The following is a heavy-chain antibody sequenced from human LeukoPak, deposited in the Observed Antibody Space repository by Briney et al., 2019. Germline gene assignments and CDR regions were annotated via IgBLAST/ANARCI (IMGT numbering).Heavy chain of an antibody. D-gene: IGHD3-10*01. V-gene: IGHV3-11*01. Sequence: GGSLRLSCAASGFTFSDYYMSWIRQAPGKGLEWVSYISSSGGTIYYADSVKGRFTISRDNAKNSLYLQMNSLRAEDTAVYYCARDPDTMVRSYYYGMDVWGQGTTVTVSS. CDR2: ISSSGGTI. CDR3: ARDPDTMVRSYYYGMDV. J-gene: IGHJ6*02. CDR1: GFTFSDYY.